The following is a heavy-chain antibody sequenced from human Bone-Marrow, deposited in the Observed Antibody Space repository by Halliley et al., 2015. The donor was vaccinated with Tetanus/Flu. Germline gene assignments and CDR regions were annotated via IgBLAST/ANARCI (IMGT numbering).Heavy chain of an antibody. CDR2: IRAGGSEM. J-gene: IGHJ3*01. CDR3: ARDRNDRDAIGYYDVFDL. Sequence: NIRAGGSEMNCVDSVKGRFTISRDNAKNALSLQMSSLRAEDTAIYYCARDRNDRDAIGYYDVFDLWGQGTMVTVSS. D-gene: IGHD3-22*01. V-gene: IGHV3-7*01.